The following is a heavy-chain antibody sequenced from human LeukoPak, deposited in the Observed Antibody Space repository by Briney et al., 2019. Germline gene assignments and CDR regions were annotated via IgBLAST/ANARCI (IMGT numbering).Heavy chain of an antibody. Sequence: PSETLSLTCTVSGDSISSYYWSWIRQPPGKGLEWIGYIYTSGGTNYIPSLKGRVTISIDTSKNQFSLKLSSVTAADSAVYYCARLTRLSTSPDRYYSDYWGHGTMVTVSS. CDR3: ARLTRLSTSPDRYYSDY. J-gene: IGHJ4*01. CDR2: IYTSGGT. V-gene: IGHV4-4*09. CDR1: GDSISSYY. D-gene: IGHD6-6*01.